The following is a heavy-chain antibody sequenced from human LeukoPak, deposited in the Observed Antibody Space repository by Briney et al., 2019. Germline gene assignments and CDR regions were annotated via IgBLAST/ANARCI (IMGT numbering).Heavy chain of an antibody. V-gene: IGHV3-66*01. D-gene: IGHD7-27*01. CDR1: GFTVSSNY. Sequence: GGSLRLSCVVSGFTVSSNYMSWVRQALGRGLQWVSVLYSGGSTYYADSVKGRFTISRDNSKNTLYLQMNSLRAEDTAVYYCARDLTGDAYFDYWGQGTLVTVSS. CDR2: LYSGGST. J-gene: IGHJ4*02. CDR3: ARDLTGDAYFDY.